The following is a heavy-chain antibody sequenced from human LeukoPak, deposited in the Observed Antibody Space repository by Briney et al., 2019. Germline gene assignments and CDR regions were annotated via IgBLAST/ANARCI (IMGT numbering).Heavy chain of an antibody. V-gene: IGHV5-51*01. CDR2: IYPGDSDT. CDR3: AIDTNNYYGSGSFDY. CDR1: GYSFTSYW. J-gene: IGHJ4*02. Sequence: GESLKISCRASGYSFTSYWIGWVRQMPGKGLEWMGIIYPGDSDTRYSPFFQGQVTISADKSISTAYLQWSSLKASDTAMYYCAIDTNNYYGSGSFDYCGRGTLVTVSS. D-gene: IGHD3-10*01.